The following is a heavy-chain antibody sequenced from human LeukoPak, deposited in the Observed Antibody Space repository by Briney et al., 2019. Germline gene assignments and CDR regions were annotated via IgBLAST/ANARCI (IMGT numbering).Heavy chain of an antibody. V-gene: IGHV5-51*01. CDR2: IYPGDSDT. CDR3: AKSAALACIRKGFDI. J-gene: IGHJ3*02. Sequence: GESLNISCKGAGYNFATYLIGVVRHTPGKGLEWMGIIYPGDSDTRYSPSFQGQVTTSADRSIRSAYLQWSVLKASAGALYYCAKSAALACIRKGFDIWGKGTMVTVSS. CDR1: GYNFATYL. D-gene: IGHD3-3*02.